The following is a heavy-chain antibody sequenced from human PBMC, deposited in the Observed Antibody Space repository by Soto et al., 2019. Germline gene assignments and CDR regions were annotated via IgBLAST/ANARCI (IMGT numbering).Heavy chain of an antibody. CDR1: GFTFSSYA. CDR3: ARDRGPGIAARPGLYYYYGVDV. CDR2: ISYDGSNK. J-gene: IGHJ6*02. D-gene: IGHD6-6*01. Sequence: PGGSLRLSCAASGFTFSSYAMHWVRQAPGKGLEWVAVISYDGSNKYYADSVKGRSTISRDNSKNTLYLQMNSLRAEDTAVYYCARDRGPGIAARPGLYYYYGVDVWGQGTTATVSS. V-gene: IGHV3-30-3*01.